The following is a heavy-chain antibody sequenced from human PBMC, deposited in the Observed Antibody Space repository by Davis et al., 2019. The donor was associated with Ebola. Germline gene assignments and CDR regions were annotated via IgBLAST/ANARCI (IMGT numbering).Heavy chain of an antibody. CDR2: IYKSGST. CDR3: ARGQTYGSMVYGLDV. D-gene: IGHD3-10*01. Sequence: SETLSLTCTVSGGSIRGSSDYWGWIRQPPGKGLEWIGNIYKSGSTYYNPSLKSRITISVDTSKNQFSLRLTSVSAADTAVYYCARGQTYGSMVYGLDVWGQGTKVTVSS. J-gene: IGHJ6*02. V-gene: IGHV4-39*01. CDR1: GGSIRGSSDY.